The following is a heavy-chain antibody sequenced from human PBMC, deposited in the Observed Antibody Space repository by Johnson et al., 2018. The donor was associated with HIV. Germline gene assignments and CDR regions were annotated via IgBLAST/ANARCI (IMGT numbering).Heavy chain of an antibody. J-gene: IGHJ3*02. CDR2: IRYDGSNK. V-gene: IGHV3-30*02. CDR1: GFTFSSYG. Sequence: QVQLVESGGGLVQPGGSLRLSCAASGFTFSSYGMHWVRQAPGKGLEWVAFIRYDGSNKYYADSVKGRFTISRDNAKSSLYLQMNNLRAEDTALYYCARRWELHSNAFDIWGQGTMVTVSS. D-gene: IGHD1-26*01. CDR3: ARRWELHSNAFDI.